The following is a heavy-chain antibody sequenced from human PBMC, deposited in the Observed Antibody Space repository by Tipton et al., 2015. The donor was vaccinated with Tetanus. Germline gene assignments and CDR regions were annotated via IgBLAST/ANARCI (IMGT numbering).Heavy chain of an antibody. Sequence: TLSLTCAVYGGSFSGYYWSWIRQPPGKGLEWIGEINHSGSTNYNPSLKSRVTISVDTSKNQFSLKLSSVTAADTAVYYCARGYSSSPPGNYFDYWGQGTLVTVSS. CDR2: INHSGST. J-gene: IGHJ4*02. CDR3: ARGYSSSPPGNYFDY. V-gene: IGHV4-34*01. D-gene: IGHD6-13*01. CDR1: GGSFSGYY.